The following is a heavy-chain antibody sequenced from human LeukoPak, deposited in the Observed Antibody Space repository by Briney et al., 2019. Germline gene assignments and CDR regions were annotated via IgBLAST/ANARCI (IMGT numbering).Heavy chain of an antibody. CDR3: ARDPGYCSGGSCYPTYYFDY. Sequence: PGGSLRLSCAASGFTVSSNYMSLVRHAPGKGLEWGSDIYSGGSTYYADSVKGRFTISRDNSKNTLYLQMNSLRAEDTAVYYCARDPGYCSGGSCYPTYYFDYWGQGTLVTVSS. CDR2: IYSGGST. V-gene: IGHV3-53*01. D-gene: IGHD2-15*01. J-gene: IGHJ4*02. CDR1: GFTVSSNY.